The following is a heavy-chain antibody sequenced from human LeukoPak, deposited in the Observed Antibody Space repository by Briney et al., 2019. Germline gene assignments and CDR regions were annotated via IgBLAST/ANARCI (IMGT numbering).Heavy chain of an antibody. V-gene: IGHV1-2*06. CDR3: KTTVTTDNWFDP. CDR2: INPNSGGT. D-gene: IGHD4-11*01. Sequence: GASVKVSCKASGYTFTGYYMHWVRQAPGQGLEWMGRINPNSGGTNYAQKFQGRVTMTRDTSISTAYMELSRLRSDDTAVYYCKTTVTTDNWFDPRGQGTLVTVSS. J-gene: IGHJ5*02. CDR1: GYTFTGYY.